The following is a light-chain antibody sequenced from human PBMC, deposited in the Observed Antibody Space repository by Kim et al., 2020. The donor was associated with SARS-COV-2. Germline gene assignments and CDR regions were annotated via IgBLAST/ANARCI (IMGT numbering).Light chain of an antibody. Sequence: ASVGDRVTSTCQASQDISNYLNWDQQKPGKAPNLLIYDASILQTWVPSRFIGSKSGTHFTFTISSLQPEDIATYYCQQYDNLPLTFGGGTKVDIK. J-gene: IGKJ4*01. CDR1: QDISNY. CDR3: QQYDNLPLT. V-gene: IGKV1-33*01. CDR2: DAS.